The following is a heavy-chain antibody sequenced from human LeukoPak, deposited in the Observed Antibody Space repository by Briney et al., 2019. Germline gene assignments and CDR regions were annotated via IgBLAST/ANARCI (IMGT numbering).Heavy chain of an antibody. CDR3: ARDTIRGPYSRFDP. D-gene: IGHD6-13*01. J-gene: IGHJ5*02. V-gene: IGHV4-4*07. CDR1: GASISSYY. CDR2: MYTSGST. Sequence: PSETLSLTCTVSGASISSYYWSWIRQPAGKGLEWFGRMYTSGSTKYNPSLRNRVIISVDKSKNQFSLTLSAVTAADTAVYFCARDTIRGPYSRFDPWGQGTLVTVSS.